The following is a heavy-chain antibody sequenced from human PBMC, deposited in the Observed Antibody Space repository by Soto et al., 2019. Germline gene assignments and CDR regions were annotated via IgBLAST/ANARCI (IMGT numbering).Heavy chain of an antibody. CDR2: IGTAGDT. V-gene: IGHV3-13*01. CDR1: GFTFSCFD. J-gene: IGHJ4*02. Sequence: QTGGSLRLSCEASGFTFSCFDMYWVRQPTGKGLEWVATIGTAGDTYYAVSVEGRFTISRDNAKNSLSLQMHSLRAGDTAVYFCARGQEVGAHFFDSWGQGTQVTVSS. D-gene: IGHD2-15*01. CDR3: ARGQEVGAHFFDS.